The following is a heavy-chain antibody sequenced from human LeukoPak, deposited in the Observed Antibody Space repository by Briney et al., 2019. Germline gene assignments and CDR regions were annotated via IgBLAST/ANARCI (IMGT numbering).Heavy chain of an antibody. Sequence: SETLSLTCTVSGGSISSYYWSWIRQPPGKGLEWIGYTYYSGSTNYNPSLKSRVTILVDTSKNQFSLKLSSVTAADTAVYYCARGRVSSGGVVTVGYYFDYWGQGTLVTVSS. D-gene: IGHD2-21*02. CDR1: GGSISSYY. J-gene: IGHJ4*02. CDR2: TYYSGST. CDR3: ARGRVSSGGVVTVGYYFDY. V-gene: IGHV4-59*01.